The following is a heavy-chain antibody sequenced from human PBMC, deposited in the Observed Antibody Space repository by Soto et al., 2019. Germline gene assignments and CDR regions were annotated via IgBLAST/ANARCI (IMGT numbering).Heavy chain of an antibody. V-gene: IGHV3-21*01. CDR1: GFTFSSYS. CDR2: ISSSSSYI. D-gene: IGHD1-26*01. Sequence: EVQLVESGGGLVKPGGSLRLSSAASGFTFSSYSMNWVRQAPGKGLEWISSISSSSSYIYYADSMKGRFTISRDNAKNSLYLQMNSLRAEDTAVYYCARGASSYYYYGMDVWGQGTTVTVSS. CDR3: ARGASSYYYYGMDV. J-gene: IGHJ6*02.